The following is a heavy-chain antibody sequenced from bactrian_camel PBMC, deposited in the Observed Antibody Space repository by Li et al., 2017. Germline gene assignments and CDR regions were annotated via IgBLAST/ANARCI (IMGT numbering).Heavy chain of an antibody. Sequence: HVQLVESGGGSVQSGGSLRLSCTVSGFNPSTDCVGWFRQAPGKGLEWVSAINSGGGNTYYADSVKGRFTISRDNAKSTLYLQMNKVKPEDTAMYYCAAASYYSGLLASRYTYWGQGTQVTVS. D-gene: IGHD2*01. CDR3: AAASYYSGLLASRYTY. CDR2: INSGGGNT. V-gene: IGHV3S1*01. CDR1: GFNPSTDC. J-gene: IGHJ4*01.